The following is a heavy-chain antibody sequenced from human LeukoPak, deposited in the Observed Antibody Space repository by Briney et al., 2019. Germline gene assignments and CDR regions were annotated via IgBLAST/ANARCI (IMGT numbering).Heavy chain of an antibody. Sequence: PGGSQRLSCAASGFTFSSYWMSWVRQAPGQGLEWVAHIKQDGSEKNYVDSVKGRFTISRDNAKNSLYLQMNSLRVEDTAVYYCARDGSDMGDYWGQGTLVTVSS. D-gene: IGHD2-21*01. CDR3: ARDGSDMGDY. V-gene: IGHV3-7*03. J-gene: IGHJ4*02. CDR2: IKQDGSEK. CDR1: GFTFSSYW.